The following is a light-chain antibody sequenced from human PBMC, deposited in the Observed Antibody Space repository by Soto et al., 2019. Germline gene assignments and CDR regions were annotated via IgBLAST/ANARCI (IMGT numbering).Light chain of an antibody. CDR3: SSYGASSTL. Sequence: QSALTQPASVSGSPGQSITISCTGSSSDIGGYNYVSWYQQHPGKAPKLLIYDVTYLPSGISDRFSGSKSGNTASLTISGLQPDDEADYYCSSYGASSTLFGGGTKLTVL. CDR2: DVT. V-gene: IGLV2-14*03. J-gene: IGLJ2*01. CDR1: SSDIGGYNY.